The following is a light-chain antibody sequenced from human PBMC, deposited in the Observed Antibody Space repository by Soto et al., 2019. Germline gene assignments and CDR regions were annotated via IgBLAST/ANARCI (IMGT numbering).Light chain of an antibody. J-gene: IGKJ2*02. V-gene: IGKV1-5*03. CDR3: QQYSNYPST. CDR1: QSISTW. Sequence: DIQMTQSPSTLSASVGDRITITCRASQSISTWLAWYQQKPGKAPKLLIYKASTLESGVPSRFSGSGSGTEFTLTISSLQPDDLATYYCQQYSNYPSTFGQGAKLEMK. CDR2: KAS.